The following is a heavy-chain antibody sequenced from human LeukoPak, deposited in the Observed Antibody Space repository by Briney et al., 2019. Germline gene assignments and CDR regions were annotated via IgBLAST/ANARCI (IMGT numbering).Heavy chain of an antibody. Sequence: PSGTLSLTCSVSGVSINNYYWSWIREPPGRGLEWVGYVYYSGSTNYNPSLKSRVTISVDTSKNQFSLKLSSVTAADTAVYYCAREGIAAAGLGDYWGQGTLVTVSS. D-gene: IGHD6-13*01. J-gene: IGHJ4*02. V-gene: IGHV4-59*01. CDR1: GVSINNYY. CDR2: VYYSGST. CDR3: AREGIAAAGLGDY.